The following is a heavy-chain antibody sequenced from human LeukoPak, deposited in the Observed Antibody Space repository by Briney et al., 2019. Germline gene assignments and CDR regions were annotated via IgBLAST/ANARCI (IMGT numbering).Heavy chain of an antibody. CDR2: IYPGDSDT. D-gene: IGHD3-10*01. Sequence: GESLKISCKGSGYSFTSHWIGWVRQMPGKGLEWMGIIYPGDSDTRYSPSFQGQVTISADKSISTAYLQWSSLKASDTAMYYCARAHGSGSYYHQQPAYYMDVWGKWTTVTVSS. CDR3: ARAHGSGSYYHQQPAYYMDV. J-gene: IGHJ6*03. CDR1: GYSFTSHW. V-gene: IGHV5-51*01.